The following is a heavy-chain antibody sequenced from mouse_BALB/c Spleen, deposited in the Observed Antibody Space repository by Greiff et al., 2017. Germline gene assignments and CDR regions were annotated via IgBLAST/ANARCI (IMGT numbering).Heavy chain of an antibody. CDR1: GFTFSSYA. D-gene: IGHD1-1*01. J-gene: IGHJ3*01. Sequence: EVKVVESGGGLVKPGGSLKLSCAASGFTFSSYAMSWVRQSPEKRLEWVAEISSGGSYTYYPDTVTGRFTISRDNAKNTLYLEMSSLRSEDTAMYYCARDRDYYGSSQGAWFAYWGQGTLVTVSA. CDR2: ISSGGSYT. V-gene: IGHV5-9-4*01. CDR3: ARDRDYYGSSQGAWFAY.